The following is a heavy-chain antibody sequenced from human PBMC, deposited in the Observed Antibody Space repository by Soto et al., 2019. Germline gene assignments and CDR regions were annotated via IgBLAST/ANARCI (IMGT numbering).Heavy chain of an antibody. D-gene: IGHD3-3*01. Sequence: PSVTLPCPCTLSGGPISSCRYYWGWIRQPPGKGLEWIGSIYYSGSTYYNPSLKSRVTISVDTSKNQFSLKLSSVTAADTAVYYCARHYGGVTLFDYWGQGTLVTVSS. CDR2: IYYSGST. V-gene: IGHV4-39*01. CDR3: ARHYGGVTLFDY. J-gene: IGHJ4*02. CDR1: GGPISSCRYY.